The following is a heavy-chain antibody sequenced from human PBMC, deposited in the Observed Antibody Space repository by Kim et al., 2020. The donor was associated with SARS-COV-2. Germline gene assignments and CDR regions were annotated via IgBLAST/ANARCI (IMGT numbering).Heavy chain of an antibody. D-gene: IGHD3-10*01. Sequence: DVDSVKGRFTMSRDNAKNSLYLQMSSLRTEDTAIYCCAALDTVQVPGGIWGQGTLVTVSS. CDR3: AALDTVQVPGGI. V-gene: IGHV3-7*01. J-gene: IGHJ4*02.